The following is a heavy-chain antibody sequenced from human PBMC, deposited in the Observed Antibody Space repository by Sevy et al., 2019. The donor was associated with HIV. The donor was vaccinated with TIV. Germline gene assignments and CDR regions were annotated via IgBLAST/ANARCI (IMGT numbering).Heavy chain of an antibody. CDR2: IDQDGSDR. D-gene: IGHD3-16*01. Sequence: GESLKISCAVSGFTLSNYWMSWVRQAPGKGLEWVANIDQDGSDRYYVDSVKGRFTISRDKAKNSQYLQMNSLRAEDTAVYYCAHGTFGRFESWGQGTLVTVSS. CDR3: AHGTFGRFES. J-gene: IGHJ4*02. V-gene: IGHV3-7*01. CDR1: GFTLSNYW.